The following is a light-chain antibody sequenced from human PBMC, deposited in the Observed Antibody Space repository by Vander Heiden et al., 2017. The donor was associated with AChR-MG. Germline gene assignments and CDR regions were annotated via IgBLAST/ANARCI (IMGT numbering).Light chain of an antibody. V-gene: IGLV2-14*03. CDR1: SSDIGAYNL. CDR2: DVS. Sequence: QSALTQPASVTGSPGQSITISCTGTSSDIGAYNLVSWYQQHPGNAPKLIIYDVSYRPSGISNRFSGSKSGNTASLTISGLQGDDEADYYCSSYTTSTTLDGVFGGGTRLTVL. J-gene: IGLJ2*01. CDR3: SSYTTSTTLDGV.